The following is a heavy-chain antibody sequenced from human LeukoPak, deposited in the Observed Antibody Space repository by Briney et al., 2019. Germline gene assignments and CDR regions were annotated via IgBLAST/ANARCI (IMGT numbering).Heavy chain of an antibody. CDR1: GGSISSYY. V-gene: IGHV4-59*01. Sequence: SETLSLTCTVSGGSISSYYWSWIRQPPGKGLEWIGYIYYSGSTNYNPSLKSRVTISVDTSKNQFSLKLSSVTAADTAVYYCARNRNDFWSGGYYYYGMDVWGQGTTVTVSS. CDR3: ARNRNDFWSGGYYYYGMDV. CDR2: IYYSGST. D-gene: IGHD3-3*01. J-gene: IGHJ6*02.